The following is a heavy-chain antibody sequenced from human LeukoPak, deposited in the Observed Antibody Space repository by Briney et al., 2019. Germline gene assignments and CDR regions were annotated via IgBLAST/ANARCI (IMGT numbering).Heavy chain of an antibody. D-gene: IGHD3-22*01. CDR3: ARSVRVKGDAFDI. Sequence: SETLSLTCTVSGGSISSYYWSWIRQPPGKGLEWIGYIYYSGSTNYNPSLKSRVTISVDTSKNQFSLKLSSVTAAGTAVYYCARSVRVKGDAFDIWGQGTMVTVSS. V-gene: IGHV4-59*08. CDR2: IYYSGST. CDR1: GGSISSYY. J-gene: IGHJ3*02.